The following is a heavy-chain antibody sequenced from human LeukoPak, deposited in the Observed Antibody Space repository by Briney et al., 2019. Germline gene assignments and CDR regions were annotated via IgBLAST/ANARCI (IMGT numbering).Heavy chain of an antibody. Sequence: PGGSLRLSCAASGFTFSSYAMNWVRQAPGKGLEWVSYISSSSSTIYYADSVKGRFTISRDNAKNSLYLQMNSLRAEDTAVYYCARSAMVKGYWGQGTLVTVSS. CDR3: ARSAMVKGY. CDR1: GFTFSSYA. J-gene: IGHJ4*02. V-gene: IGHV3-48*04. D-gene: IGHD5-18*01. CDR2: ISSSSSTI.